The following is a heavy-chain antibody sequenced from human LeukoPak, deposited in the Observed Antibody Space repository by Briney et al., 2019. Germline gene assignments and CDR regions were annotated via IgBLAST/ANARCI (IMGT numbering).Heavy chain of an antibody. V-gene: IGHV3-21*01. CDR1: GFTFSSYS. D-gene: IGHD3-22*01. CDR3: TRVGQSYSSSGQALDH. J-gene: IGHJ4*02. CDR2: VSSSSSYI. Sequence: GGSLRLSCAASGFTFSSYSMNWVRQAPGKGLEWVSSVSSSSSYIYYADSVKGRFTISRDNAKNSLYLQMNSLGAEDTAVYYCTRVGQSYSSSGQALDHWGQGTLVTVSS.